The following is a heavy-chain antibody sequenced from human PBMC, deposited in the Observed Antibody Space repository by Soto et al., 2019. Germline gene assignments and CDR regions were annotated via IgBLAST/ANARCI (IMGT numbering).Heavy chain of an antibody. CDR2: IYYSGST. J-gene: IGHJ6*02. CDR3: ARDHRGIAAAGTWLPNYYYYGMDV. D-gene: IGHD6-13*01. Sequence: SETLSLTCTVSGGSISSGGYYWSWIRQHPGKGLEWIGYIYYSGSTYYNPSLKSRVTISVDTSKNQFSLKLSSVTAADTAVYYCARDHRGIAAAGTWLPNYYYYGMDVWGQGTTVTVSS. CDR1: GGSISSGGYY. V-gene: IGHV4-31*03.